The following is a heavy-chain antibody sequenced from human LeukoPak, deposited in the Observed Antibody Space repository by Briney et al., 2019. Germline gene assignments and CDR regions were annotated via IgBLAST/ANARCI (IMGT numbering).Heavy chain of an antibody. Sequence: GESLKISCKASGYSFTSYWIGWVRQMPGKGLEWMGIIYPGDSYTNYSPSFQSHVTISADKSISTAYLQWSSLKASDTAMYYCARAQFSGYSYGHRYYYFDYWGQGTLVTVSS. CDR1: GYSFTSYW. CDR2: IYPGDSYT. D-gene: IGHD5-18*01. CDR3: ARAQFSGYSYGHRYYYFDY. V-gene: IGHV5-51*01. J-gene: IGHJ4*02.